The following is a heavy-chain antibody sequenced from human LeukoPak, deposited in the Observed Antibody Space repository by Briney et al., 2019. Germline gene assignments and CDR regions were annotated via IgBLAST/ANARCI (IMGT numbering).Heavy chain of an antibody. Sequence: GGSLRLSCAASGFTLSNHWMTWVRQVPGRGPEWVANVNRDGSETYYLDSVKGRFTISKDNAKNSLYLQMNSLRDEDTAVYYCARGSIYGDLDYWGQGTLVTVSS. CDR2: VNRDGSET. CDR3: ARGSIYGDLDY. CDR1: GFTLSNHW. J-gene: IGHJ4*02. D-gene: IGHD4-17*01. V-gene: IGHV3-7*01.